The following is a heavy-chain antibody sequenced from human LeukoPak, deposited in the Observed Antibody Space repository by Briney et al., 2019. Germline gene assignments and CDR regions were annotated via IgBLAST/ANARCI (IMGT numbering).Heavy chain of an antibody. V-gene: IGHV4-61*01. D-gene: IGHD7-27*01. Sequence: SSETLSLTCTVSGYSISSGYYWSWIRQPPGKGLEWIGYVYYSGSTEYSPSLRSRVTISLEMSKHQFSLNLTSVTAADTAVYYCASNTGTVFDYWGQGALVTVSS. J-gene: IGHJ4*02. CDR3: ASNTGTVFDY. CDR1: GYSISSGYY. CDR2: VYYSGST.